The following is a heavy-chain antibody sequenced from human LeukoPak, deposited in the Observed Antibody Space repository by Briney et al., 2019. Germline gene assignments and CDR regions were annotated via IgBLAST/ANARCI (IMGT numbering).Heavy chain of an antibody. CDR2: ISGSGGST. V-gene: IGHV3-23*01. Sequence: PGGSLRLSXAASGFTFSSYAMSWVRQAPGKGLEWVSAISGSGGSTYYADSVKGRFTISRDNAKNSLYLQMNSLRAEDTAVYYCARDGTYDFWSGYYNWFDPWGQGTLVTVSS. CDR3: ARDGTYDFWSGYYNWFDP. J-gene: IGHJ5*02. D-gene: IGHD3-3*01. CDR1: GFTFSSYA.